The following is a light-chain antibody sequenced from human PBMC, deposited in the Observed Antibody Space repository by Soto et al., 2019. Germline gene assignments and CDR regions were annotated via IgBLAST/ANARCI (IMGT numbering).Light chain of an antibody. CDR1: QSVSSY. J-gene: IGKJ3*01. CDR3: QQRSNWRFT. V-gene: IGKV3-11*01. Sequence: EIVLTQSPATLSLSPGERATLSCRASQSVSSYLAWYQQKPGQAPRLLIYDASNRATGIPARFSGSGSGTYFTLTISSLEPEDFAVYYFQQRSNWRFTVGPGTKVDI. CDR2: DAS.